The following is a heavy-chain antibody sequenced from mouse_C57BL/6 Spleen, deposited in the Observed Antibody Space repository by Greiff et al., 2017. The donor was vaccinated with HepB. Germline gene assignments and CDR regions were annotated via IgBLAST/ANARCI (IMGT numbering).Heavy chain of an antibody. CDR3: ANVWYFDY. CDR2: IYPGDGDT. J-gene: IGHJ2*01. V-gene: IGHV1-82*01. CDR1: GYAFSSSW. Sequence: QVQLQQSGPELVKPGASVKISCKASGYAFSSSWMNWVKQRPGKGLEWIGRIYPGDGDTNYNGKFKGKATLTADKSSSTAYMQLSSLTSEDSAVYFCANVWYFDYWGQGTTLTVSS. D-gene: IGHD2-10*02.